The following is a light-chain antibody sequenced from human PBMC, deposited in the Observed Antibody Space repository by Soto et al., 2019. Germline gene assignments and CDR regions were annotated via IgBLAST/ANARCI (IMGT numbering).Light chain of an antibody. CDR1: SSDVGGYNY. CDR2: EVS. CDR3: SSYTSSSTLVV. V-gene: IGLV2-14*01. J-gene: IGLJ2*01. Sequence: QSVLTQPASVSGSPGQSITISCTGTSSDVGGYNYVSWYQQHPGKAPNLMIYEVSNRPSGVSNRFSGSKSGNTASLTISGLQAEDEADYYCSSYTSSSTLVVFGGGTKVTV.